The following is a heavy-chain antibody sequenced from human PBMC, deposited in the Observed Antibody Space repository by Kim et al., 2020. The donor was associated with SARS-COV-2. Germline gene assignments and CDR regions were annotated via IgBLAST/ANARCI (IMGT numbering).Heavy chain of an antibody. CDR3: ARDPLIWFGEPPSRDDWFDP. CDR2: INSDGSST. V-gene: IGHV3-74*01. D-gene: IGHD3-10*01. J-gene: IGHJ5*02. CDR1: GFTFSSYW. Sequence: GGSLRLSCAASGFTFSSYWMHWVRQAPGKGLVWVSRINSDGSSTSYADSVKGRFTISRDNAKNTLYLQMNSLRAEDTAVYYCARDPLIWFGEPPSRDDWFDPWGQGTLVTVSS.